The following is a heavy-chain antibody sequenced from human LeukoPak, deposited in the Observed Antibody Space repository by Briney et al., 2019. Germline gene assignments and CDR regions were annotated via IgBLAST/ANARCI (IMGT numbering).Heavy chain of an antibody. J-gene: IGHJ3*02. CDR3: ARGPGIAAAGLASDAFDI. D-gene: IGHD6-13*01. V-gene: IGHV3-21*01. CDR1: GFTFSSYS. Sequence: GGSLRLSCAASGFTFSSYSMNWVRQAPGKGLEWVSSISSSSSYIYYADSVKGRFTISRDNAKNSLYLQMNGLRAEDTAVYYCARGPGIAAAGLASDAFDIWGQGTMVTVSS. CDR2: ISSSSSYI.